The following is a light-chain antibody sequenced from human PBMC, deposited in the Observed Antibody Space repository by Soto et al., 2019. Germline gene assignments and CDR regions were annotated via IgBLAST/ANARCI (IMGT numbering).Light chain of an antibody. CDR2: DVS. CDR3: SSYTSSSTLPYV. V-gene: IGLV2-14*01. CDR1: SSDVGGYNY. Sequence: QSVLTQPASVSGSPVQSITISCTGTSSDVGGYNYVSWYQQHPGKAPKLMIYDVSNRPSGVSNRFSGSKSGNTASLTISGLQAEDEADYYCSSYTSSSTLPYVFGTGTKVTVL. J-gene: IGLJ1*01.